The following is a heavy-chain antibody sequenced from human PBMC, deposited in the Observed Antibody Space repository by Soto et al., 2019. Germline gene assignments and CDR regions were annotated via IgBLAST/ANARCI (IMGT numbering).Heavy chain of an antibody. Sequence: SETLSLTCGVSGDSISSGGHYWTWIRQHPGKGLEFLGYISYSGTAYYNPSLKSRIILSIDKAANQFSLELRSVTAADTAVYYCAASHMGVAVPKSFDSWGHGTLVTVSS. V-gene: IGHV4-31*11. J-gene: IGHJ5*01. D-gene: IGHD6-19*01. CDR2: ISYSGTA. CDR1: GDSISSGGHY. CDR3: AASHMGVAVPKSFDS.